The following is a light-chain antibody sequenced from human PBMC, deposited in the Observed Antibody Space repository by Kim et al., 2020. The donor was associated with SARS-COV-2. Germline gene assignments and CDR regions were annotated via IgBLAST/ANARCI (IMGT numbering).Light chain of an antibody. CDR3: QAWDSSTAYV. Sequence: VSPGQTASITCSGDELSDKHTSWYQQRPGQSPILVIYQDNKRPSGIPERFSGSNSGNTATLTISGTQTVDEADYYCQAWDSSTAYVFGPGTKVTVL. CDR1: ELSDKH. V-gene: IGLV3-1*01. J-gene: IGLJ1*01. CDR2: QDN.